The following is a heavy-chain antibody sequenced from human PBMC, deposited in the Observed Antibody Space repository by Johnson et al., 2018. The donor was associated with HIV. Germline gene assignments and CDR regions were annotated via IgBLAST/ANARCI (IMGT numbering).Heavy chain of an antibody. Sequence: VESGGGLIQPGGSLRLSCAASGFTFSSYAMSWVRQAPGKGLAWVAVTSYDGSNKSYADPLRGRFTISRDNSKNRTNLQMNGLSDEDTADYYCVRDQGSGWPTNAFDIWGRGTRVTVSS. J-gene: IGHJ3*02. CDR2: TSYDGSNK. CDR3: VRDQGSGWPTNAFDI. CDR1: GFTFSSYA. V-gene: IGHV3-30*04. D-gene: IGHD6-19*01.